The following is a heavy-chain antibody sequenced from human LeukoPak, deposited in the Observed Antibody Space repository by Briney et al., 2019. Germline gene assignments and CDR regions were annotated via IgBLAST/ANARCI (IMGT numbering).Heavy chain of an antibody. J-gene: IGHJ4*02. CDR1: SYRITSYW. CDR2: IYPSDYDT. D-gene: IGHD6-19*01. V-gene: IGHV5-51*01. Sequence: GESLKISCNGSSYRITSYWSGWVRQMPGKRLEWMEIIYPSDYDTKSRPSFQGQVTISVDKSINTAYLQWSSLKASDAAMYYCARHSGSGVDFWGQGTLVTVSS. CDR3: ARHSGSGVDF.